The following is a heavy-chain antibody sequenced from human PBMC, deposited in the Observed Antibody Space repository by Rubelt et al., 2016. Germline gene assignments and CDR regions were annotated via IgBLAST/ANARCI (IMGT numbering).Heavy chain of an antibody. Sequence: VRQAPGKGLEWVSAISGSGGSTYYADSVKGRFTISRDNAKNTLYLQMNSLRAEDTAVYYCAREDIYAFDIWGQGTMVTVSS. CDR3: AREDIYAFDI. J-gene: IGHJ3*02. V-gene: IGHV3-23*01. CDR2: ISGSGGST. D-gene: IGHD2-15*01.